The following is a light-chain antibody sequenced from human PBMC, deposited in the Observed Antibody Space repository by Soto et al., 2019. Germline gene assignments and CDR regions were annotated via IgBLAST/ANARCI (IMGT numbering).Light chain of an antibody. CDR2: DNR. V-gene: IGLV1-51*01. CDR3: GTWDSSLSVVV. Sequence: QSVLTQPPSVSAAPGQMVTISCSGSSSNVGSNDVAWYQLLPGTAPKLLIYDNRKRPSGIPDRFSGSKSGTSATLGITGLQTEDEADYYCGTWDSSLSVVVFGGGTKVTVL. J-gene: IGLJ2*01. CDR1: SSNVGSND.